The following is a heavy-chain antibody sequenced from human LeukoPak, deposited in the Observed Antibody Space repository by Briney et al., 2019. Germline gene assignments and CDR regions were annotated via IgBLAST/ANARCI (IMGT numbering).Heavy chain of an antibody. V-gene: IGHV3-74*01. D-gene: IGHD5-18*01. CDR3: ARGGSWIQLWHFDY. J-gene: IGHJ4*02. CDR2: TNSDGSST. Sequence: SLXLSCAASGFTFRSYWMHWVRHVPGKGLVWVSRTNSDGSSTSYADFVKGRFTISRDNAKNTLYLQMNSLRAEDTAVYYCARGGSWIQLWHFDYWGQGTLVTVSS. CDR1: GFTFRSYW.